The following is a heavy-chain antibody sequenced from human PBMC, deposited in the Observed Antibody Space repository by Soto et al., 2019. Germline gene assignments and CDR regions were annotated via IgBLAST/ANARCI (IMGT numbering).Heavy chain of an antibody. Sequence: QVQLVQSGAEVKKPGASVKVSCKASGYTFTGYYMHWVRQAPGQGLEWMGWINPNSGGTNYAQKFQGWVTMTRDTSISTAYMELSRLRSDDTAVYYCARGPTVTPAPPDYYYYYMDVWGKGTTVTVSS. D-gene: IGHD4-4*01. CDR3: ARGPTVTPAPPDYYYYYMDV. CDR2: INPNSGGT. V-gene: IGHV1-2*04. J-gene: IGHJ6*03. CDR1: GYTFTGYY.